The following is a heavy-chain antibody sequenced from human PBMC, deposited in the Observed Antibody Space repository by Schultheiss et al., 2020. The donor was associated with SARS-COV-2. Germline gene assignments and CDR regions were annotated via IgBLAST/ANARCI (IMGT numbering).Heavy chain of an antibody. Sequence: GESLKISCAASGFTFSSYSMNWVRQAPGKGLEWVSYISSSSSTIYYADSVKGRFTISRDYAKNSLYLQMNSLRAEDTAVYYCARDADSSGWNDAFDIWGQGTMVTVSS. D-gene: IGHD6-19*01. CDR1: GFTFSSYS. V-gene: IGHV3-48*01. CDR3: ARDADSSGWNDAFDI. CDR2: ISSSSSTI. J-gene: IGHJ3*02.